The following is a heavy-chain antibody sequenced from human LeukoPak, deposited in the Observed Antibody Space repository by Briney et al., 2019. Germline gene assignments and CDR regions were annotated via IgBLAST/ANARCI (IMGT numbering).Heavy chain of an antibody. D-gene: IGHD3-22*01. CDR2: IKEDGGEQ. CDR1: GFTFSSYW. Sequence: GGSLRLSCAASGFTFSSYWMTWVRLAPGKGLEWVANIKEDGGEQYSVDSVKGRFTISRDNAKNSLYLQMNSLRAEDTAVYYCARIYYDSSGYYPRLGAFDIWGQGTMVTVSS. V-gene: IGHV3-7*01. J-gene: IGHJ3*02. CDR3: ARIYYDSSGYYPRLGAFDI.